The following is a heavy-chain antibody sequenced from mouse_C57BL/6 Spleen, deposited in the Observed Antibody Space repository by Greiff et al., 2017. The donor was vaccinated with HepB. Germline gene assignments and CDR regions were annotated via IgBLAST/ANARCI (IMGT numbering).Heavy chain of an antibody. CDR2: IYPRSGNT. J-gene: IGHJ3*01. CDR1: GYTFTSYG. D-gene: IGHD2-2*01. CDR3: AREWLRREAWFAY. Sequence: QVQLQQSGAELARPGASVKLSCKASGYTFTSYGISWVKQRTGQGLEWIGEIYPRSGNTYYNEKFKGKATLTADKSSSTAYMELRSLTSEDSAVYFCAREWLRREAWFAYWGQGTLVTVSA. V-gene: IGHV1-81*01.